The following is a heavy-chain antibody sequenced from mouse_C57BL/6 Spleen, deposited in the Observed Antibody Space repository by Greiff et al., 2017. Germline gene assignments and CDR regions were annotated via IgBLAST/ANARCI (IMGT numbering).Heavy chain of an antibody. Sequence: VKLMESGPGILQSSQTLSLTCSFSGFSLSTSGMGVSWIRQPSGKGLEWLAHIYWDDDKRYNPSLKSRLTISKDTSRNQVFLKITSVDTADTATYYCARVYGSSSLWYFDVWGTGTTVTVSS. V-gene: IGHV8-12*01. CDR3: ARVYGSSSLWYFDV. D-gene: IGHD1-1*01. CDR2: IYWDDDK. CDR1: GFSLSTSGMG. J-gene: IGHJ1*03.